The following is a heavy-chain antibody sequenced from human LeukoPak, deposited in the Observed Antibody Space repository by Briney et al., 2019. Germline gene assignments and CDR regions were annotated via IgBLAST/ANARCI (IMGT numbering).Heavy chain of an antibody. CDR2: ISSSSSYI. Sequence: PGGSLRLSCAASGFTFSSYSMNWVRQAPGKGLEWVSSISSSSSYIYYADSVKGRFTISRDNAKNSLYLQMNSLRAEDTAVYYCARDWSPDTAINGDAFDIWGQGTMVTVSS. CDR1: GFTFSSYS. J-gene: IGHJ3*02. V-gene: IGHV3-21*01. CDR3: ARDWSPDTAINGDAFDI. D-gene: IGHD5-18*01.